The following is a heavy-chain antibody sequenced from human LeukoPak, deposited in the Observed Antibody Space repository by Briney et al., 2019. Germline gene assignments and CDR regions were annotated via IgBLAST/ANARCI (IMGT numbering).Heavy chain of an antibody. CDR1: GFTFSSYS. D-gene: IGHD2-2*02. CDR3: ARDSRYCSSTSCYIPLQWGFDY. Sequence: PGGSLRLSCAASGFTFSSYSMNWVRQAPGKGLEWVSSISSSSSYIYYADSVKGRFTISRDNAKNSLYLQMNSLRAEDTAVYYCARDSRYCSSTSCYIPLQWGFDYWGQGTLVTVSS. V-gene: IGHV3-21*01. J-gene: IGHJ4*02. CDR2: ISSSSSYI.